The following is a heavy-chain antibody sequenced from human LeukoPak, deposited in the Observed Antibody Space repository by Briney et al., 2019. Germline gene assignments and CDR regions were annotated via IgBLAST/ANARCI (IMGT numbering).Heavy chain of an antibody. CDR2: INPNSGGT. CDR3: ARVVTCSSGSCYSHFDY. V-gene: IGHV1-2*02. J-gene: IGHJ4*02. Sequence: ASVKVSCKASVYTFTVCYMHWVRQAPGQGLEWMGWINPNSGGTNYAQKFQGRVTMTRDTSISTAYMELSRLRSDDTAVYYCARVVTCSSGSCYSHFDYWGQGTLVTVSS. D-gene: IGHD2-15*01. CDR1: VYTFTVCY.